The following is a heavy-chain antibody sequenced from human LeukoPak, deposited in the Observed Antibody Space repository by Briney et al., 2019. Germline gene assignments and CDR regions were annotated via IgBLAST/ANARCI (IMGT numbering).Heavy chain of an antibody. J-gene: IGHJ4*02. V-gene: IGHV4-38-2*02. D-gene: IGHD5-18*01. CDR2: IYHSGST. Sequence: PSETLSLTCAVSGYSISSGYYWGWIRQPPGKGLEWIGGIYHSGSTYYNSSLKSRVTMSVDTSKNQFSLKLSSVTAADTAVYYCARDGLYSYGYSYFDYWGQGTLVTVSS. CDR1: GYSISSGYY. CDR3: ARDGLYSYGYSYFDY.